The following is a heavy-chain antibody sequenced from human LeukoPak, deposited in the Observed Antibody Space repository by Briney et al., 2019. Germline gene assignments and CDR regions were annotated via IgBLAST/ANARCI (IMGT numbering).Heavy chain of an antibody. V-gene: IGHV3-30-3*01. CDR2: ISYDGSNN. D-gene: IGHD3-10*01. J-gene: IGHJ4*02. CDR3: ASVLWFGGIFFDY. Sequence: GGSLRLSCTASGFTFSNFAMHWVRQAPGKGLEWVSVISYDGSNNYYADSVRGRFTISRDNSKNTLYLQMNSLRVEDTAVYYCASVLWFGGIFFDYWGQGTLVTVSS. CDR1: GFTFSNFA.